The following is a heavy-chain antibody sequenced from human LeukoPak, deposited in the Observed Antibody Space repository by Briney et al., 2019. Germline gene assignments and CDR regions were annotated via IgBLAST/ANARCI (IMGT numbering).Heavy chain of an antibody. J-gene: IGHJ6*02. CDR3: ARGYCSSTSCYLYYYYGMDV. CDR1: GGSFSGYY. CDR2: INHSGST. V-gene: IGHV4-34*01. Sequence: PSETLSLTCAVYGGSFSGYYWSWIRQPPGKGLEWIGEINHSGSTNHNPSLKSRVTISVDTSKNQFSLKLSSVTAADTAVYYCARGYCSSTSCYLYYYYGMDVWGQGTTVTVSS. D-gene: IGHD2-2*01.